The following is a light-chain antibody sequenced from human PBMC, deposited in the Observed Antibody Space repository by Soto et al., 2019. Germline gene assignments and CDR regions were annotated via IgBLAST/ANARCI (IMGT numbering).Light chain of an antibody. CDR1: HSVSSSY. CDR3: QQYVSSPHT. V-gene: IGKV3-20*01. J-gene: IGKJ2*01. Sequence: EIVLTQSPGTLSLSPWERATLSCRASHSVSSSYLAWYQHKPGQAPRLLIYGASSRATGIPDRLSGSGSGTEFTLTISRVEPEDFAVYYCQQYVSSPHTFGQGTKLEIK. CDR2: GAS.